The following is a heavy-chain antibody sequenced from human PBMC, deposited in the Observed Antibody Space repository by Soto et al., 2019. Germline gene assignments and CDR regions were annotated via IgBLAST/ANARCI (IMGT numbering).Heavy chain of an antibody. CDR2: ISGFSAGSAST. V-gene: IGHV3-23*01. D-gene: IGHD1-26*01. CDR1: GFTFNSYA. Sequence: EVQLLESGGGLVQPGGSLRLTCAASGFTFNSYAMHWVRQAPGKGLEWVSGISGFSAGSASTYFADSVKGRFIISRDNTNNTLYLQMNNLRAEDTALYYCARVPLYFCLDAFDFWGHGTLFTVSS. J-gene: IGHJ3*01. CDR3: ARVPLYFCLDAFDF.